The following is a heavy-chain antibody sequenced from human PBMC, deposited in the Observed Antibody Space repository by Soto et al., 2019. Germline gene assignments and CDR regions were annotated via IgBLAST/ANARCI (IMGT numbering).Heavy chain of an antibody. V-gene: IGHV3-23*04. CDR3: AKEAEMSVGYGMDV. J-gene: IGHJ6*02. Sequence: EVQLVESGGGLVQPGGSLRLSCAASGFTFHNYAMSWVRQAPGKGLAWVSGISGSGTSTYYADSVYGRFTISRDNSINTLYLQMNSLRAEDTAVYYCAKEAEMSVGYGMDVWGQGTTVTVSS. CDR1: GFTFHNYA. CDR2: ISGSGTST. D-gene: IGHD3-10*01.